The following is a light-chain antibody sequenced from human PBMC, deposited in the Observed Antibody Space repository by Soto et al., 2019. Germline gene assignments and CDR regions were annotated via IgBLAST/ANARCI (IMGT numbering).Light chain of an antibody. CDR1: QSLLHSSGYTY. Sequence: DIVMTQSPLSLPVTPGEPASISCRSSQSLLHSSGYTYLDWYLQKPGQSPQLLIYLGSNRASGVTDRFSGSGAGTDFTLKISKVEAEDFGVYYCMQALQTPYTFGQGTKLEIK. J-gene: IGKJ2*01. V-gene: IGKV2-28*01. CDR2: LGS. CDR3: MQALQTPYT.